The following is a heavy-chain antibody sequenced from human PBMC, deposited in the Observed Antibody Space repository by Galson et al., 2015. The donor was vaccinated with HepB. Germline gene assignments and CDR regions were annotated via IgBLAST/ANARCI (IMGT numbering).Heavy chain of an antibody. CDR1: GFTFSSHA. J-gene: IGHJ4*02. D-gene: IGHD1-1*01. V-gene: IGHV3-48*01. CDR3: ARKTKTGSHGGGVAY. CDR2: ISTDSLTI. Sequence: SLRLSCAASGFTFSSHAMNWVRQAAGKGLEWVSSISTDSLTIYYGDSVKGRFTISRDNAKNSLYLQMNSLRAEDTAVYYCARKTKTGSHGGGVAYWGQGTLVTVSS.